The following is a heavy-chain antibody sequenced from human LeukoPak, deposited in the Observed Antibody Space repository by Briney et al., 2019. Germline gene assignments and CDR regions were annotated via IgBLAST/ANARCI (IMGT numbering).Heavy chain of an antibody. CDR3: ARHTAGRAYGDFDS. J-gene: IGHJ4*02. D-gene: IGHD4-17*01. V-gene: IGHV4-59*08. CDR1: GGSISGYY. Sequence: SETLSLTCTVSGGSISGYYWSWIRQPPGKGLEWIAYILYGGATVYNPSLNSRGTISVDTSKNQLSLKLNSVTAVDTAIYYCARHTAGRAYGDFDSWGQGTLVTVSS. CDR2: ILYGGAT.